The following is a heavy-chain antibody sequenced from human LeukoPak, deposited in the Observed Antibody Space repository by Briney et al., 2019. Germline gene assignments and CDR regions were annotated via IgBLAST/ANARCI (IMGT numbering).Heavy chain of an antibody. Sequence: GGSLRLSCAASGFTFSYSWMSWVRQAPGKGLEWVANIRQDGGAEYYVASVKGRFTIFRDNAKNSLYLQMNSLRADDTAVYYCASRPGGTDGSVYRPLDYWGQGTLVTVSS. J-gene: IGHJ4*02. CDR3: ASRPGGTDGSVYRPLDY. D-gene: IGHD3-10*01. CDR2: IRQDGGAE. V-gene: IGHV3-7*01. CDR1: GFTFSYSW.